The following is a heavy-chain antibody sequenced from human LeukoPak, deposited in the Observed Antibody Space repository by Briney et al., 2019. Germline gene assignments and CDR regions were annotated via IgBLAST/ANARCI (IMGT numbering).Heavy chain of an antibody. CDR3: ARVSNGDYAVDWFDP. D-gene: IGHD4-17*01. CDR1: GYTFTGYY. V-gene: IGHV1-2*02. CDR2: INPNSGGT. Sequence: ASVKVSCKASGYTFTGYYMHWVRQSPGQGLEWMGWINPNSGGTNYAQKFQGRVTMTRDTSISTAYMELSRLRSDDTAVYYCARVSNGDYAVDWFDPWGHGPLVTVSS. J-gene: IGHJ5*02.